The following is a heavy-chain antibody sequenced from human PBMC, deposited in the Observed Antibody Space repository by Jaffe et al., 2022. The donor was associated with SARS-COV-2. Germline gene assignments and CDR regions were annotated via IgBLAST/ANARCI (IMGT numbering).Heavy chain of an antibody. J-gene: IGHJ3*02. CDR3: ARGRDGGNPHDAFDI. Sequence: QVQLQESGPGLVKPSETLSLTCTVSGGSISSYYWSWIRQPPGKGLEWIGYIYYSGSTNYNPSLKSRVTISVDTSKNQFSLKLSSVTAADTAVYYCARGRDGGNPHDAFDIWGQGTMVTVSS. CDR2: IYYSGST. D-gene: IGHD2-15*01. CDR1: GGSISSYY. V-gene: IGHV4-59*01.